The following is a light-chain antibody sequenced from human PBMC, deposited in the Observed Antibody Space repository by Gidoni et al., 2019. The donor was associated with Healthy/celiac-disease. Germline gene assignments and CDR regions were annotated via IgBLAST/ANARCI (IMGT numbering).Light chain of an antibody. CDR2: AAA. CDR1: QSISSY. Sequence: DIQMTQSPSSLSASVGDRVTITCRARQSISSYLNWYQQKPGKAPKLLIYAAASLQSGVPSRFSGSGSGTDFTLTISSLQPEDFATYYGQQSYRTPFTFGPGTKVDIK. V-gene: IGKV1-39*01. CDR3: QQSYRTPFT. J-gene: IGKJ3*01.